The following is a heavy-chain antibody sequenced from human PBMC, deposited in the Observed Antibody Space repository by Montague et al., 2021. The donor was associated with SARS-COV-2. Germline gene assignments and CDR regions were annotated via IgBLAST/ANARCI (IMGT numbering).Heavy chain of an antibody. CDR3: VRDTGSAQAGFDA. CDR2: TNYRSKWTS. Sequence: CAISGDSVWSNTAAWNWIRQSPSGGLEWLGRTNYRSKWTSDYVTXVEGRISIDPDTSKNQFFLHLRSVTPEDTGAYYCVRDTGSAQAGFDAWGQGTLVTVSS. V-gene: IGHV6-1*01. J-gene: IGHJ4*02. CDR1: GDSVWSNTAA. D-gene: IGHD4-17*01.